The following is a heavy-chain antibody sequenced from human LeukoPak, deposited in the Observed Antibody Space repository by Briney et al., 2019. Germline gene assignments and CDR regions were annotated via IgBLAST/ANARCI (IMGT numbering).Heavy chain of an antibody. Sequence: ASVKVSCKASGYTFTRYGISWVRQAAGQGLEWMGWISGNNGNVKYAQKFQDRVTITTDTSTNIAYMEMRRLRSADTAVYYCARDCSGGSCYDGVDYWGQGTLVTVSS. D-gene: IGHD2-15*01. CDR2: ISGNNGNV. CDR1: GYTFTRYG. V-gene: IGHV1-18*01. J-gene: IGHJ4*02. CDR3: ARDCSGGSCYDGVDY.